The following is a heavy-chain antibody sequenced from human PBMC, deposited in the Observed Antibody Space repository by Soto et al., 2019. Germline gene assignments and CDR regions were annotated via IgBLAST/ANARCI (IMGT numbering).Heavy chain of an antibody. CDR1: GYTFTTYA. V-gene: IGHV1-3*01. CDR3: ARDQYSGSYFY. J-gene: IGHJ4*02. Sequence: QVQLVQSGAEVKKPGASVKVSCKASGYTFTTYAMHWVRQAPGQSLEWMGWIGADNGDTRYSQKFQGRVTITSVTSASTAYMELSSLRSEDTAVYFCARDQYSGSYFYWGQGTLVTVSS. CDR2: IGADNGDT. D-gene: IGHD1-26*01.